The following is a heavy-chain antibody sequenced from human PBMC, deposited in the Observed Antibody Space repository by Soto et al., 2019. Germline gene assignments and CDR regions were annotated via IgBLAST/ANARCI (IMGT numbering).Heavy chain of an antibody. D-gene: IGHD6-19*01. J-gene: IGHJ3*02. CDR2: IKSKTDGGTT. Sequence: EVQLVESGGGLVKPGGSLRLSCAASGFTFSNAWMNWVRQAPGKGLEWVGRIKSKTDGGTTDYAAPVKGRFTISRDDSKNTLYLQMNGLKTEDTAVYYCTTDSAVAGYDACDIWGQGTMVTVSS. CDR1: GFTFSNAW. V-gene: IGHV3-15*07. CDR3: TTDSAVAGYDACDI.